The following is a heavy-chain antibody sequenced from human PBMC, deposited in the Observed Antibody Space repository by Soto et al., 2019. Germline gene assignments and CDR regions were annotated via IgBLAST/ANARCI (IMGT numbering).Heavy chain of an antibody. CDR2: ISGGGGST. CDR3: AKVGPYTSRDDYYYNGLDV. J-gene: IGHJ6*02. D-gene: IGHD2-2*01. CDR1: GFTFSSYA. Sequence: GGSLRLSCAASGFTFSSYAMNWVRQAPGKGLEWVSAISGGGGSTFYAQSVEGRFTISRDSSKNTLYLQMSSLRAEDTAIYYCAKVGPYTSRDDYYYNGLDVWGQGTTVTVSS. V-gene: IGHV3-23*01.